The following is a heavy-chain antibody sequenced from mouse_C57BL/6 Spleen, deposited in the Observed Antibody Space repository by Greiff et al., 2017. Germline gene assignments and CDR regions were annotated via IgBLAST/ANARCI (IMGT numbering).Heavy chain of an antibody. J-gene: IGHJ4*01. CDR1: GYSFTDYN. Sequence: EVKLQESGPELVKPGASVKISCKASGYSFTDYNMNWVKQSNGKSLEWIGVINPNYGTTSYNPKFKGKATLTVDQSSSTAYMQLNSLTSEDSAVYYCAQYYDYAYAMDYWGQGTSVTVSS. V-gene: IGHV1-39*01. D-gene: IGHD2-4*01. CDR2: INPNYGTT. CDR3: AQYYDYAYAMDY.